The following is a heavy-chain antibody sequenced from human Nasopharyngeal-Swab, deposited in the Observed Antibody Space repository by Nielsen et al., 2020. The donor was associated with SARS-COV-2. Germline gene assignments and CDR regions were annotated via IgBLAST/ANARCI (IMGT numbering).Heavy chain of an antibody. D-gene: IGHD6-13*01. Sequence: GESLKISCAASGFTFSSYGMHWVRQAPGKGLEWVANINQDGGEKYYLDSVEGRFTISRDNPKNSLYLQMNSLRAEDTAVFYCVRLSIATAGVDYWGQGTLVTVSS. J-gene: IGHJ4*02. CDR3: VRLSIATAGVDY. CDR2: INQDGGEK. V-gene: IGHV3-7*01. CDR1: GFTFSSYG.